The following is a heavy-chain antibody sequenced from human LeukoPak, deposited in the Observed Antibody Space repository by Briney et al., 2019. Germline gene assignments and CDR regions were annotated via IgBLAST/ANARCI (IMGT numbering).Heavy chain of an antibody. Sequence: PSETLSLTCTVSGDSISSSSYYWDWIRQPPGKGLEWIGNIDYSANTHYNPSLKSRVTISVDTSKNQFSLRLSSMTAADRAVYYCARQSTKFSSGWVFDNWGQGTLVTVSS. CDR3: ARQSTKFSSGWVFDN. D-gene: IGHD6-19*01. CDR2: IDYSANT. J-gene: IGHJ4*02. CDR1: GDSISSSSYY. V-gene: IGHV4-39*01.